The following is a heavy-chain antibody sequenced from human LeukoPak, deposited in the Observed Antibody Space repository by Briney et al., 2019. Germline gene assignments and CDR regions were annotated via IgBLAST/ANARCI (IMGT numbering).Heavy chain of an antibody. CDR1: GYTLRTHA. J-gene: IGHJ4*02. D-gene: IGHD1-26*01. V-gene: IGHV3-23*01. Sequence: GGSLRLSCAASGYTLRTHAMSWARQAPGKGLEWVSGISGGGGTTYYADSVKGRFTISRDNSKNTLYLQMDTLRAEDTAIYYCGKEGSGSYYSGDYWGQGTLVTVSS. CDR3: GKEGSGSYYSGDY. CDR2: ISGGGGTT.